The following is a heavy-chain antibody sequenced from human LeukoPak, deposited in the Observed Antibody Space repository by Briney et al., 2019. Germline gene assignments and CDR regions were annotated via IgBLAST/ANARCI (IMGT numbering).Heavy chain of an antibody. Sequence: GGSLRLSCAASGFTFSSYWMSWVRQAPGKGLEWVANINQDGSGKNYVDSVKGRFTVSRGNAKNSLYLQMNSLRAEDTAVYYCARFSRTNIGYWGRGILVTVSS. CDR3: ARFSRTNIGY. J-gene: IGHJ4*02. CDR1: GFTFSSYW. V-gene: IGHV3-7*01. CDR2: INQDGSGK. D-gene: IGHD1/OR15-1a*01.